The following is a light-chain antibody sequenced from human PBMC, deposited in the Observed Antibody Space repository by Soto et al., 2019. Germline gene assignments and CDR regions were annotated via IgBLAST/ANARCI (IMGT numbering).Light chain of an antibody. Sequence: MTQSPLSLSFTPGQWSSISFKSSQSVMHTDGKTHLYWYQQKPGKAPKLLICDASNLETGVPSRFSGSGSGTDFTFTISSLQPEDIATYYCQQYDNLPITFGQGTRLEIK. CDR3: QQYDNLPIT. CDR1: QSVMHTDGKTH. V-gene: IGKV1-33*01. CDR2: DAS. J-gene: IGKJ5*01.